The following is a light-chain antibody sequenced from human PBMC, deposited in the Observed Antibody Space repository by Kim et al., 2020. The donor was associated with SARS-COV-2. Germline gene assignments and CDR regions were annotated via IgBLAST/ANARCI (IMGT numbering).Light chain of an antibody. J-gene: IGKJ1*01. CDR3: QQYNNWRWT. Sequence: VSPGERATLSRRASQSVRSNLAWYQQKPGQAPRLLIYGASARATGIPARFSGSGSGTDFTLTISSLQSEDFAVYYCQQYNNWRWTFGQGTKVDIK. CDR1: QSVRSN. CDR2: GAS. V-gene: IGKV3-15*01.